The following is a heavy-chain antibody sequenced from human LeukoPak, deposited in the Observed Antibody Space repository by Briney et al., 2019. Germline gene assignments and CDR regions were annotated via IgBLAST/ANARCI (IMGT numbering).Heavy chain of an antibody. CDR1: GYSFTNYW. Sequence: GESLKISCKGSGYSFTNYWIAWVRQMPGKGLEWIGIIYPGDSDTRYGPSFQGQVTISADKSISTAYLHWSSLKASDTAMYYCARLLCSSLCGDIDYWGQGTLVTVSS. CDR2: IYPGDSDT. CDR3: ARLLCSSLCGDIDY. D-gene: IGHD3-10*02. J-gene: IGHJ4*02. V-gene: IGHV5-51*01.